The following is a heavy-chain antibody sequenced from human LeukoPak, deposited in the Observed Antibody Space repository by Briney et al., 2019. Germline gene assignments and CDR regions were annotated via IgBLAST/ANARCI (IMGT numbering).Heavy chain of an antibody. CDR3: ARDQNKYDSSGYYYYQYGMDV. J-gene: IGHJ6*02. D-gene: IGHD3-22*01. CDR2: INHSGST. CDR1: VGSFSGYY. Sequence: NASETLSLTCAVYVGSFSGYYWSWIRQPPGKGLEWIGEINHSGSTHYNPSLKSRVSISVDTAKNQFSLNLSSVTAADTAVYYCARDQNKYDSSGYYYYQYGMDVWGQGTTVTVSS. V-gene: IGHV4-34*01.